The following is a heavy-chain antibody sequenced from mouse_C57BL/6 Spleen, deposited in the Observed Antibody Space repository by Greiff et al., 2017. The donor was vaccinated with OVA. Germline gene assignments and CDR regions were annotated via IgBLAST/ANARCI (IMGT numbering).Heavy chain of an antibody. D-gene: IGHD2-4*01. CDR2: IWSGGST. CDR3: ARTPGGSYDYDVARDY. CDR1: GFSLTSYG. V-gene: IGHV2-2*01. Sequence: QVQLQQSGPGLVQPSQSLSITCTVSGFSLTSYGVHWVRQSPGKGLVWLGVIWSGGSTDYNAAFISRLSISKDNSKSQVFFKMNSLQADDTAIYYCARTPGGSYDYDVARDYWGQGTSVTVSS. J-gene: IGHJ4*01.